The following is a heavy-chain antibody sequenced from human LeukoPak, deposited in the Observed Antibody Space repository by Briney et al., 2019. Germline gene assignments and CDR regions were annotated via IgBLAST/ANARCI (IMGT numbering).Heavy chain of an antibody. CDR3: ARAGRDGYNYGY. CDR1: GYSFTSFG. Sequence: ASVKVSCKASGYSFTSFGISWVRQAPGQGLEWMGWISAYNGNTNYAQKLQGRVTMTTDTSTSTAYMELRSLRSDDTAVYYCARAGRDGYNYGYWGQGTLVTVSS. D-gene: IGHD5-24*01. CDR2: ISAYNGNT. V-gene: IGHV1-18*01. J-gene: IGHJ4*02.